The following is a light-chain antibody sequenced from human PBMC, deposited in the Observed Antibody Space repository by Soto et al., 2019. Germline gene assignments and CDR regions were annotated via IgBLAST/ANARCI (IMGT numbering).Light chain of an antibody. Sequence: EIVLTQSPATLSLSPGERVTLSCRASQSVSNSLAWYQQKPGQPPRLLIYDVSNRATGIPARFSGSGSGTDFTLTISSLQPEDFATYYCQQSYRTPTFGQGTRLEI. CDR2: DVS. CDR3: QQSYRTPT. J-gene: IGKJ5*01. CDR1: QSVSNS. V-gene: IGKV3-11*01.